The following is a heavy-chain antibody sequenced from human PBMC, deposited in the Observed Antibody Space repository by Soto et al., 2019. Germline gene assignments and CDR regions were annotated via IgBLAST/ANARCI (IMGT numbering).Heavy chain of an antibody. CDR1: GFTFDDYA. CDR2: ISWNSGRI. CDR3: AKARGDYLEF. V-gene: IGHV3-9*03. Sequence: EVQLVESGGGLVQPGRSLRLSCAASGFTFDDYAMHWVRQAPGKGLEWVSGISWNSGRIGYADAVKGRFTISRDSAKNSLYQQMNSLRCQLIALFYSAKARGDYLEFWGQGTLVTVSS. D-gene: IGHD4-17*01. J-gene: IGHJ4*02.